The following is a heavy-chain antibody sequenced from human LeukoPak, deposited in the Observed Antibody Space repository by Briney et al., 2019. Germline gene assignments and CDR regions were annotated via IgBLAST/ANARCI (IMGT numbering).Heavy chain of an antibody. CDR3: AAPYYYGSAQYYFDY. J-gene: IGHJ4*02. CDR2: ISYDGSNK. V-gene: IGHV3-30-3*01. Sequence: PGRSLRLSCAASGFTFSSYAMHWVRQAPGKGLEWVAVISYDGSNKYYADSVKGRFTISRDNSKNTLYLQMNSLRAEDTAAYYCAAPYYYGSAQYYFDYWGQGTLVTVSS. D-gene: IGHD3-10*01. CDR1: GFTFSSYA.